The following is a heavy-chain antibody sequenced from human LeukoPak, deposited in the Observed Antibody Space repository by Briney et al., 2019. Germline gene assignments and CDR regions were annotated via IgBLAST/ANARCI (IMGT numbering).Heavy chain of an antibody. V-gene: IGHV3-48*01. D-gene: IGHD3-22*01. CDR1: GFTFSSYN. CDR3: AKDRAYDSSGYYSQYFDY. J-gene: IGHJ4*02. Sequence: GGSLRLSCAASGFTFSSYNMNWVRQAPGKGLEWVSDISSSGSTIYFADSVKGRFTISRDNSKNTLYLQMNSLRAEDTAVYYCAKDRAYDSSGYYSQYFDYWGQGTLVTVSS. CDR2: ISSSGSTI.